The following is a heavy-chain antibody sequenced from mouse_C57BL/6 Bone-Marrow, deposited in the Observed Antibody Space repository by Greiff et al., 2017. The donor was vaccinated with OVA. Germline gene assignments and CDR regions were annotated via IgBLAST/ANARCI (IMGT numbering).Heavy chain of an antibody. CDR3: ARRAHTVVADFDV. J-gene: IGHJ1*03. Sequence: VQLQQSGPELVKPGASVKISCKASGYTFTDYYMNWVKQSHGKSLEWIGDINPNNGGTCYNQQFKGKATLSVDKSSSTAYMELRSLTSEDSAVYYCARRAHTVVADFDVWGTGTTVTVSS. V-gene: IGHV1-26*01. CDR1: GYTFTDYY. CDR2: INPNNGGT. D-gene: IGHD1-1*01.